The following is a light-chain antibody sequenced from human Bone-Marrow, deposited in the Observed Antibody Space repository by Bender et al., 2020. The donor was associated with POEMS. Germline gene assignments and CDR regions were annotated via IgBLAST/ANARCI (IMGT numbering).Light chain of an antibody. Sequence: QSGLTQPRSVSGSPGQSVTISCTGTSSDVGYYNHVSWYRQHPGKAPKLMIYDVNKRPSGVPDRFSGSKSDNTASLTISGLQPEDEADYYCCSYAGSSTVKFGGGTKMTVL. CDR3: CSYAGSSTVK. V-gene: IGLV2-11*01. CDR1: SSDVGYYNH. CDR2: DVN. J-gene: IGLJ2*01.